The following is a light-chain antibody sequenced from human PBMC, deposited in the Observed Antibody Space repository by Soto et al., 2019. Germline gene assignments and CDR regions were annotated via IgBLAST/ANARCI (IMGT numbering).Light chain of an antibody. V-gene: IGLV1-40*01. Sequence: QSGLTQPPSVSGAPGQRVTISCTGSSSNIGANYDVHWYQQRPGTAPKLLIFANSNRPSGVPDRFSGSKSGTSASLVITGLKAEDEGGYYCQSYDSTLSARYVFGTGTQLTVL. CDR1: SSNIGANYD. CDR3: QSYDSTLSARYV. J-gene: IGLJ1*01. CDR2: ANS.